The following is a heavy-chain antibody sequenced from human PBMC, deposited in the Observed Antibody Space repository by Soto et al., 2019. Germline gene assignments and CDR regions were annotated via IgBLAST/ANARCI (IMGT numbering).Heavy chain of an antibody. CDR2: ISSSGSTI. J-gene: IGHJ4*02. V-gene: IGHV3-11*01. CDR3: ARDLGYCSGSSCYFDY. CDR1: GFTFSDYY. Sequence: GGSLRLSCAASGFTFSDYYMSWIRQAPGKGLEWVSYISSSGSTIYYADAVKGRFTISRDNAKNSLYLQMNSLRAEDTAVDYCARDLGYCSGSSCYFDYWGQGTLVTVSS. D-gene: IGHD2-15*01.